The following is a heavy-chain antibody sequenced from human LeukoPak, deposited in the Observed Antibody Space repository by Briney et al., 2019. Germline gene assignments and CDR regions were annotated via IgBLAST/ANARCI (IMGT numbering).Heavy chain of an antibody. D-gene: IGHD2-2*01. J-gene: IGHJ6*02. V-gene: IGHV1-18*01. Sequence: ASVKVSCKASGYTFTSYGISWVRQAPGQGLEWMGWISAYNGNTNYAQKLQGRVTMTTDTSTSTAYMELRSLRSDDTAVYYCATQVVPAAIGYYYGMDVWGQGTTVTVS. CDR2: ISAYNGNT. CDR1: GYTFTSYG. CDR3: ATQVVPAAIGYYYGMDV.